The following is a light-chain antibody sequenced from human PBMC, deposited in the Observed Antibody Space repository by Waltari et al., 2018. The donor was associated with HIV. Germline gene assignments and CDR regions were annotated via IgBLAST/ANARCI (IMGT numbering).Light chain of an antibody. CDR1: ALPNQY. CDR2: EDS. J-gene: IGLJ2*01. Sequence: SYELTQPPSVAVSPGQAARITCPGDALPNQYAYWYQQKSGQAPVLVIFEDSERPSGIPERFSGSSSGTMATLAISGAQVEDEADYYCYSTDSSGYPLFGGGTKLTVL. V-gene: IGLV3-10*01. CDR3: YSTDSSGYPL.